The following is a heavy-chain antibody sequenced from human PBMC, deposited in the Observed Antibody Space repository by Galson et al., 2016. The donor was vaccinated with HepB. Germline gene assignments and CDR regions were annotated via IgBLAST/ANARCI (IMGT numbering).Heavy chain of an antibody. Sequence: QSGAEVTKPGDSLRMSCKGSGYRFTGYWISWVRQMPGKGLEWMGKVDPTDSYTKYSPSFQGHVTISADKSIDTTYPQWSSLKASDNAIYYCARHDCSGGNPCAFDVWGQGTMVTVSS. D-gene: IGHD2-15*01. J-gene: IGHJ3*01. CDR2: VDPTDSYT. CDR1: GYRFTGYW. V-gene: IGHV5-10-1*01. CDR3: ARHDCSGGNPCAFDV.